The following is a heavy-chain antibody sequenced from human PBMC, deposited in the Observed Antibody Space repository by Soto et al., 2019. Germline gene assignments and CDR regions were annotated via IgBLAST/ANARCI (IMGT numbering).Heavy chain of an antibody. J-gene: IGHJ4*02. Sequence: QITLKESGPTLVKPTQTLTLTCTFSGFSLSTTGVGVGWIRQPPGKALEWLALIYWDDDKRYSPSLKSRLTITKDTSKNQVVLTMTYMDPLYTATYDCSHSDYMRPLYSWGQGTLVTFSS. D-gene: IGHD4-17*01. CDR1: GFSLSTTGVG. V-gene: IGHV2-5*02. CDR3: SHSDYMRPLYS. CDR2: IYWDDDK.